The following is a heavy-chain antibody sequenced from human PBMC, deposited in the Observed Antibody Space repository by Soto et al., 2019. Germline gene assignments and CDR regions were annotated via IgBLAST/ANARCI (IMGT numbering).Heavy chain of an antibody. CDR3: AREYSSSRYFDH. V-gene: IGHV3-74*01. D-gene: IGHD6-6*01. J-gene: IGHJ4*02. CDR1: GFTFSSYW. Sequence: GGSLRLSCAASGFTFSSYWMHWVRQAPGKGLVWVSRINSDGNITSYADSVKGRFTISRDNARNTLALQMNSLRAEDTAVYYCAREYSSSRYFDHWGQGALVTVSS. CDR2: INSDGNIT.